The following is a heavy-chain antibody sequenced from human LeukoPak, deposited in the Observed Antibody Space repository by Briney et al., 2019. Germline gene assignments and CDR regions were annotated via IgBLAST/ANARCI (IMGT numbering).Heavy chain of an antibody. Sequence: GGSLRLSCAASGFTFSSYAMSWVRQAPGKGLEWVSAISGSGGSTYYADSVKGRFTISRDNSKNTPYLQMNSLRAEDTAVYYCAKSRWIQLWCLDYWGQGTLVTVSS. V-gene: IGHV3-23*01. J-gene: IGHJ4*02. D-gene: IGHD5-18*01. CDR3: AKSRWIQLWCLDY. CDR1: GFTFSSYA. CDR2: ISGSGGST.